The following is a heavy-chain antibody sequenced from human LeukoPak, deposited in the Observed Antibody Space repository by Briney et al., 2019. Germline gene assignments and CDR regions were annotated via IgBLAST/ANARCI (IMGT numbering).Heavy chain of an antibody. CDR1: GDSVSSNSVA. V-gene: IGHV6-1*01. CDR3: ARQSYRRFDP. Sequence: SQTLSLTCAISGDSVSSNSVAWSWFRQSPSRGLEWLGRTYYTSKWNNDYAVSVQSRIAVNPDTSKNQFSLHLNSVTPEDTAVYYCARQSYRRFDPWGRGTLVTVSS. J-gene: IGHJ5*02. CDR2: TYYTSKWNN.